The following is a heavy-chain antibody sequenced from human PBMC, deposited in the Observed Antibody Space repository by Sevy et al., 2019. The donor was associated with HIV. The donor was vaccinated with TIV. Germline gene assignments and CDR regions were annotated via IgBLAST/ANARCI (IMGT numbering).Heavy chain of an antibody. CDR1: GFTFSSYW. Sequence: GGSLRLSCAASGFTFSSYWMHWVRQAPGKGLVWVSRINSDGSSTSYADSVKGRFTISRDNTKNTLYLQMNSLRAEDTAVYYCARGSSYYYYMDVWGEGTTVTVSS. V-gene: IGHV3-74*01. CDR2: INSDGSST. J-gene: IGHJ6*03. CDR3: ARGSSYYYYMDV.